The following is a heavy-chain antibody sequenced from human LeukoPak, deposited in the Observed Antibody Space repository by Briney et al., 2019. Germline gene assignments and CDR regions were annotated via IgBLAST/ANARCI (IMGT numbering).Heavy chain of an antibody. V-gene: IGHV1-69*06. D-gene: IGHD5-18*01. CDR2: IIPIFGTA. CDR1: GYTFTNYR. Sequence: SVKVSCKASGYTFTNYRISWVRQAPGQGLEWMGGIIPIFGTANYAQKFQGRVTITADKSTSTAYMELSSLRSEDTAVYYCARELYSYGFGYWGQGTLVTVSS. CDR3: ARELYSYGFGY. J-gene: IGHJ4*02.